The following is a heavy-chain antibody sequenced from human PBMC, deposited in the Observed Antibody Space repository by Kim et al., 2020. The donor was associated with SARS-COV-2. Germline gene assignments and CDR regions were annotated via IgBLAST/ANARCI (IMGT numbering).Heavy chain of an antibody. CDR3: ARRAVEVDCSSTSCQDYWYFDL. J-gene: IGHJ2*01. V-gene: IGHV4-30-2*01. CDR1: GGSISSGGYS. Sequence: SETLSLTCAVSGGSISSGGYSWSWIRQPPGKGLEWIGYIYHSGSTYYNPSLKSRVTISVDRSKNQFSLKLSSVTAADTAVYYCARRAVEVDCSSTSCQDYWYFDLWGRGTLVTVSS. CDR2: IYHSGST. D-gene: IGHD2-2*01.